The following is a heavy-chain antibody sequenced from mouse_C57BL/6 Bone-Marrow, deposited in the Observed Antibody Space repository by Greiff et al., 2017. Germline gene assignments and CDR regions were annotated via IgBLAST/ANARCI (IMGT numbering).Heavy chain of an antibody. Sequence: EVKVVESGGGLVKPGGSLKLSCAASGFTFSSYAMSWVRQTPEKRLEWVATISDGGSYTYYPANVKGRFTISSDNAKNKLYLQMSHLKSEDTAMYYCARDRGKYYGSSYYFDYWGQGTTLTVSS. D-gene: IGHD1-1*01. CDR3: ARDRGKYYGSSYYFDY. J-gene: IGHJ2*01. CDR2: ISDGGSYT. CDR1: GFTFSSYA. V-gene: IGHV5-4*01.